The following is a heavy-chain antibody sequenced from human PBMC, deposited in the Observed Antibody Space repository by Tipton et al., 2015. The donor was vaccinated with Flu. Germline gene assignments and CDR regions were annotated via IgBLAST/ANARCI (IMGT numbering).Heavy chain of an antibody. V-gene: IGHV4-39*01. Sequence: TLSLTCTVSGGSISSNSNYWGWIRQPPGKGLEWIGSISYSGNTWYNSPLKSRVTMSVDTSKNQFSLRLSSLTAADTAVYYCATKFASWGVWEPRDYWGQGTLVTVSS. J-gene: IGHJ4*02. CDR2: ISYSGNT. CDR3: ATKFASWGVWEPRDY. D-gene: IGHD3-10*01. CDR1: GGSISSNSNY.